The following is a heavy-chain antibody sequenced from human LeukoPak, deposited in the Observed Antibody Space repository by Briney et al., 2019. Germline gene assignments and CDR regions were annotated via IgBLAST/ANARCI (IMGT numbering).Heavy chain of an antibody. D-gene: IGHD5-18*01. CDR1: GVSMNAFY. J-gene: IGHJ4*02. Sequence: PSETLSLTCTVSGVSMNAFYWRWIPQPPGKGLEWIACISYSGTTNYNPSLKSRVTISVGTSKDQCSLKLSSVTAADTAVYYCARGGASSRPFVCWGQATLVTASS. CDR3: ARGGASSRPFVC. V-gene: IGHV4-59*01. CDR2: ISYSGTT.